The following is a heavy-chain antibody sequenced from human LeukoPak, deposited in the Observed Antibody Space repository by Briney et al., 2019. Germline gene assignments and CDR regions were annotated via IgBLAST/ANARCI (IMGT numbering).Heavy chain of an antibody. CDR2: IIPILGIA. Sequence: SVKVSCKASGGTFSSYAISWVRQAPGQGLEWMGRIIPILGIANYAQKFQGRVTITADKSTSTAYMELSSLRSEDTAVHYCASTIGEAARPRYFDYWGQGTLVTVSS. CDR1: GGTFSSYA. J-gene: IGHJ4*02. D-gene: IGHD6-6*01. CDR3: ASTIGEAARPRYFDY. V-gene: IGHV1-69*04.